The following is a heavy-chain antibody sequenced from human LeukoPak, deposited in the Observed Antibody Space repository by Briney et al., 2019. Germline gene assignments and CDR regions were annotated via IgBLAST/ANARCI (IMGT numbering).Heavy chain of an antibody. V-gene: IGHV4-34*01. D-gene: IGHD6-13*01. CDR1: GGSFSGYY. CDR3: ATRDGIAAVGFTGANWFDP. Sequence: PSETLSLTCAVYGGSFSGYYWSWIRQPPGEGLEWIGEINHSGSTNYNPSLKSRVTISVDTSKNQFSLKLSSVTAADTAVYYCATRDGIAAVGFTGANWFDPWGQGTLVTVSS. CDR2: INHSGST. J-gene: IGHJ5*02.